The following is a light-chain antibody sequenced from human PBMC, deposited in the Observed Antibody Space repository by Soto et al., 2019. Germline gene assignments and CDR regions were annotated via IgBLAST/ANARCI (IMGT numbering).Light chain of an antibody. J-gene: IGKJ1*01. Sequence: DIQLTQSPSFLSASVGDRVTITCRASQDISSNLAWYQQKPGKAPKLLIYAASTLQGGVPSRFSGSGSGTEFSLTISSLQPEDFSTYYCQQLNSYPRTFGQGTKVEIK. CDR2: AAS. CDR3: QQLNSYPRT. V-gene: IGKV1-9*01. CDR1: QDISSN.